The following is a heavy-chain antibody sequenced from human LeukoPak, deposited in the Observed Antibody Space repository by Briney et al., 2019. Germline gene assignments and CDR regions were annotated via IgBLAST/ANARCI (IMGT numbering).Heavy chain of an antibody. D-gene: IGHD4-11*01. CDR1: GFTFSSYS. CDR3: ARDGSNYDYYYYYMDV. CDR2: ISSSSSYI. V-gene: IGHV3-21*01. J-gene: IGHJ6*03. Sequence: GGSLRLSCAASGFTFSSYSMNWVRQAPGKGLEWVSSISSSSSYIYYADSVKGRFTISRDNAKNSLYLQMNSLRAEDTAVYYCARDGSNYDYYYYYMDVWGKGTTVTVSS.